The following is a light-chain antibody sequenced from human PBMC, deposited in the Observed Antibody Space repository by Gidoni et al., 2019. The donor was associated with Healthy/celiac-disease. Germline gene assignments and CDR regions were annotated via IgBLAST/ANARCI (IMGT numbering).Light chain of an antibody. J-gene: IGKJ5*01. V-gene: IGKV1-33*01. Sequence: DIQMTQSPSSLSASVGDRVTITCQASQDISNYLNWYQQKPGKAPKILIYDASNVETGVPSRFSGSGSGTDFTFTISSLKPEDIATYYCQQYDNLPITFGQGTRREIK. CDR3: QQYDNLPIT. CDR1: QDISNY. CDR2: DAS.